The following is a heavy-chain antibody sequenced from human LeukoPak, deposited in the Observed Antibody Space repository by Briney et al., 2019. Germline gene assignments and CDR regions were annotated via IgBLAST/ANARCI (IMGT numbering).Heavy chain of an antibody. CDR1: GASFSGYY. V-gene: IGHV4-34*01. D-gene: IGHD4-23*01. CDR3: ARGEVTREIDY. Sequence: SETLSLTCAVYGASFSGYYWSWIRQPPGKGLEWIGEINHSGSTNYNPSLKSRVTISVDTSKNQFSLNLSSVTAADTAVYYCARGEVTREIDYWGQGTLVTASS. CDR2: INHSGST. J-gene: IGHJ4*02.